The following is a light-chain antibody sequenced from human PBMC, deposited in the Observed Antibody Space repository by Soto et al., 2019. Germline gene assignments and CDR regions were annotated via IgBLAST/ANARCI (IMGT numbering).Light chain of an antibody. J-gene: IGKJ1*01. CDR2: GAS. V-gene: IGKV3-20*01. CDR3: QQYGSSGT. CDR1: QSVSNNY. Sequence: EFVLTQSPGTLSLSPGERATLSCRASQSVSNNYLAWYQQKPGQAPRLLIYGASNRATGIPDRFSGRGSGTDFTLTISILEPEDFAVYYCQQYGSSGTFGQGTKVDIK.